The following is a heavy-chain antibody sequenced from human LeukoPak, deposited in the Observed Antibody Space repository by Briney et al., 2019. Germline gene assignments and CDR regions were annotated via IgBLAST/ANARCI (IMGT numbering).Heavy chain of an antibody. D-gene: IGHD3-22*01. CDR1: GFTFSNYY. J-gene: IGHJ4*02. CDR3: ARDQGENYDSSGYYPY. CDR2: ISGSSGST. V-gene: IGHV3-11*06. Sequence: GGSLRLSCAASGFTFSNYYMSWIRQAPGKGLEWVSYISGSSGSTNYADSVMGRFTISRDNGKNSLYLQMNSLRAEDTAVYYCARDQGENYDSSGYYPYWGQGTLVTVSS.